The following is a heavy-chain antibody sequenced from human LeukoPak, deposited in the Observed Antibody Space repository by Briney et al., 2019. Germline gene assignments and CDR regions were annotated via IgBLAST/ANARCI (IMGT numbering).Heavy chain of an antibody. V-gene: IGHV4-39*07. CDR1: GGSISSSSYY. D-gene: IGHD6-19*01. CDR2: IYYSGST. J-gene: IGHJ4*02. CDR3: ARDESGWALDY. Sequence: LETLSLTCTVSGGSISSSSYYWGWIRQPPGKGLEWIGSIYYSGSTYYNPSLKSRVTISVDTSKNQFSLKLSSVTAADTAVYYCARDESGWALDYWGQGTLVTVSS.